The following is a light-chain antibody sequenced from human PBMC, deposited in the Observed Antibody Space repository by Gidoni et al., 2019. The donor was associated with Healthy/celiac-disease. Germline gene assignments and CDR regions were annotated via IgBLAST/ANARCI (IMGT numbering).Light chain of an antibody. CDR3: QQYGSSPPYT. V-gene: IGKV3-20*01. Sequence: EIVLTPSPGTLSLSPGERATLSCRASQSVSSSYLAWYQQKPGQAPRLLIYGASSRATGIPDRFSGSGSGTDVTLTISRLEPEDFAVYYCQQYGSSPPYTFGQGTKLEIK. CDR1: QSVSSSY. CDR2: GAS. J-gene: IGKJ2*01.